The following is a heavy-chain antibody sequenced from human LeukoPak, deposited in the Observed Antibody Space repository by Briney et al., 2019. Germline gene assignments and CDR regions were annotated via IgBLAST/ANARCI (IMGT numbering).Heavy chain of an antibody. V-gene: IGHV4-59*11. J-gene: IGHJ6*03. CDR1: GGSISSHY. CDR2: IYYSGST. Sequence: SSETLSLTCTVSGGSISSHYWSWIRQPPGKGLEWIGYIYYSGSTNYNPSLKSRVTISVDTSKNQFSLKLSSVTAADTAVYYCARAVLELRLFYCYYMDVWGKGITVTVSS. D-gene: IGHD1-7*01. CDR3: ARAVLELRLFYCYYMDV.